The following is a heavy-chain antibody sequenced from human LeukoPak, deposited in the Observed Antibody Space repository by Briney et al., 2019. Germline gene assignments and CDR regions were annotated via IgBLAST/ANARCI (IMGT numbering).Heavy chain of an antibody. CDR2: INPSGSDK. D-gene: IGHD3-10*01. J-gene: IGHJ5*01. V-gene: IGHV3-7*01. CDR1: GFTLSNSW. Sequence: RAGGSLRLSCAGSGFTLSNSWMGWVRQAPGKGLEWVANINPSGSDKYYVDSAEGRFTVSKDNAKDSVYLQMNSLRVEDTGIYCGRWGVNAGLDSWGQGTLVSVSA. CDR3: RWGVNAGLDS.